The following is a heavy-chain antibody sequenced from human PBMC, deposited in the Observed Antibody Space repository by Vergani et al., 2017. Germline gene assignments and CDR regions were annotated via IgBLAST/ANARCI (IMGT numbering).Heavy chain of an antibody. V-gene: IGHV4-31*01. D-gene: IGHD5-12*01. CDR3: ARGKFGYSGYDSRRYYYYYYYMDV. J-gene: IGHJ6*03. CDR2: IYYSGST. CDR1: GGSISSGGYY. Sequence: QVQLQESGPGLVKPSQTLSLTCTVSGGSISSGGYYWSWIRQHPGKGLEWIGYIYYSGSTYYNPSLKSLVTISVDTSKNQFSLKLSSVTAADTAVYYCARGKFGYSGYDSRRYYYYYYYMDVWGKGTTVTASS.